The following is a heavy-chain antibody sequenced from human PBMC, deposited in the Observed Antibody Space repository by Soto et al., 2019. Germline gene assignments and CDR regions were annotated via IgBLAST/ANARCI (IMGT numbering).Heavy chain of an antibody. J-gene: IGHJ6*02. CDR3: ARGHYYDFYGMDV. CDR2: IYYSGST. Sequence: SETLSLTCTVSGGSISSYYWSWIRQPPGKGLEWIGYIYYSGSTNYNPSLKSRVTISVDTSKNQFSLKLSSVTAADTAVYYCARGHYYDFYGMDVWGQGTTVTGSS. D-gene: IGHD3-3*01. V-gene: IGHV4-59*01. CDR1: GGSISSYY.